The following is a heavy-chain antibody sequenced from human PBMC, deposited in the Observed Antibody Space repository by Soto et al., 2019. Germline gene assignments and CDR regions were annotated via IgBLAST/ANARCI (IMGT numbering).Heavy chain of an antibody. CDR3: GGGPDYRNNYYYGMDV. D-gene: IGHD3-10*01. J-gene: IGHJ6*02. CDR2: ISGSGHNT. CDR1: GYIFDSYA. Sequence: GGSLRLSCTASGYIFDSYAMIWVRQAPGKGLECISTISGSGHNTYYADSVKGRFTISRDSSKDTVYLQMNNLRADDTAVYFCGGGPDYRNNYYYGMDVWAKAPRSPSP. V-gene: IGHV3-23*01.